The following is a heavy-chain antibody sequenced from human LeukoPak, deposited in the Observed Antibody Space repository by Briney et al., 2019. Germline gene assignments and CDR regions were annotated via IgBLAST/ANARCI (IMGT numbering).Heavy chain of an antibody. J-gene: IGHJ6*03. CDR1: GYSFTSYR. CDR3: ARSPSSLGGTYYYYMDV. V-gene: IGHV5-51*01. CDR2: IYPGDSDT. D-gene: IGHD1-26*01. Sequence: GESLKISCKGSGYSFTSYRIGWVRQMPGKGLEWMGIIYPGDSDTRYSPSFQGQVTISADKSISTAYLQWSSLKASDTAMYYCARSPSSLGGTYYYYMDVWGKGTTVTVSS.